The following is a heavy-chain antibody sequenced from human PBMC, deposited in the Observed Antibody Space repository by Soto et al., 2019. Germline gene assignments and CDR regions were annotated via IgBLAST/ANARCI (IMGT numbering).Heavy chain of an antibody. J-gene: IGHJ4*02. CDR3: AKSATVPAAIAY. V-gene: IGHV1-3*01. Sequence: ASVNVSCKASGYTFTSYAMHWVRQAPGQRLEWMGWINAGNGNTKYSQKFQGRVTITRDTSASTAYMELSSLRSEDTAVYYCAKSATVPAAIAYWGEGTLVTVSP. CDR2: INAGNGNT. CDR1: GYTFTSYA. D-gene: IGHD2-2*02.